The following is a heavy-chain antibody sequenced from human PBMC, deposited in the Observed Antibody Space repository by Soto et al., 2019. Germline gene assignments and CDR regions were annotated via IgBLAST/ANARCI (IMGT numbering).Heavy chain of an antibody. J-gene: IGHJ5*02. V-gene: IGHV1-69*12. CDR2: IIPIFGTT. D-gene: IGHD2-2*01. Sequence: QVQLVQSGAEVKKPGSSVKVSCKASGGTFSSNAVSWVRQAPGQGLEWMGGIIPIFGTTIYAQNFQGRVTLTADESTSTAYMELSGLRAEDTAVYYWAREDCFTPTCYNRFDPWGQGTLVTVSS. CDR1: GGTFSSNA. CDR3: AREDCFTPTCYNRFDP.